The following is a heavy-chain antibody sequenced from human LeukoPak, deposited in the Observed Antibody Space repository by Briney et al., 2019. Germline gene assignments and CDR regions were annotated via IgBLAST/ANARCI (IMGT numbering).Heavy chain of an antibody. V-gene: IGHV3-74*01. D-gene: IGHD6-13*01. Sequence: GGSLRLSCAASGFTFTTSWMHWFRQAPGKGLVWVSRIESDGTSTTYADSVKGRFTISRDNAKNTLYLQMNSLRAEDTAVYYCARDQYSSTWYRGAFDDWGQGTMVSVSS. J-gene: IGHJ3*01. CDR1: GFTFTTSW. CDR3: ARDQYSSTWYRGAFDD. CDR2: IESDGTST.